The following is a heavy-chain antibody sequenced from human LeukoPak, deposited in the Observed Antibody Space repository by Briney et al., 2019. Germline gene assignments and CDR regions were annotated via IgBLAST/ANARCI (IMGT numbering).Heavy chain of an antibody. J-gene: IGHJ4*02. V-gene: IGHV4-59*08. CDR2: IYYSGST. Sequence: SETLSLTCTVSGGSISSYYWSWIRQPPGKGLEWIGYIYYSGSTNYNPSLKSRVTISVDTSKNQFSLKLSSVTAADTAVYYCARHSSSGWYLDYWSQGTLVTVSS. CDR3: ARHSSSGWYLDY. D-gene: IGHD6-19*01. CDR1: GGSISSYY.